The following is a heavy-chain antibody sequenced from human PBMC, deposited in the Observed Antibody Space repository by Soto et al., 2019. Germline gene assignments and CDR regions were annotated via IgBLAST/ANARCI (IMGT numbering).Heavy chain of an antibody. Sequence: PGGFLRLSCAASGFTISSYGMSWVRQARGKGLEWVSAISGSGGSTYYGDSVKGRFTISRDNSKNTLYLQMNSPRAEDTSLHPCAKERSISGYFDYRGQGALVTVSS. CDR1: GFTISSYG. J-gene: IGHJ4*02. CDR3: AKERSISGYFDY. D-gene: IGHD6-19*01. V-gene: IGHV3-23*01. CDR2: ISGSGGST.